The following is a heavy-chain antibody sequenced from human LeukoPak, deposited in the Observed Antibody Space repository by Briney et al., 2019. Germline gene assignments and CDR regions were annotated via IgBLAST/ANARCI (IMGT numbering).Heavy chain of an antibody. V-gene: IGHV1-69*13. D-gene: IGHD3-10*01. CDR1: GYTFTSYG. J-gene: IGHJ4*02. CDR2: IIPIFGTA. Sequence: ASVKVSCKASGYTFTSYGISWVRQAPGQGLEWMGGIIPIFGTANYAQKFQGRVTITADESTSTAYMELSSLRSEDTAVYYCARAHYGSGSYASGYFDYWGQGTLVTVSS. CDR3: ARAHYGSGSYASGYFDY.